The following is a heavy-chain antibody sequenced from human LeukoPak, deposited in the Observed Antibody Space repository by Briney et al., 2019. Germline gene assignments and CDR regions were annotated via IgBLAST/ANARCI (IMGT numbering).Heavy chain of an antibody. CDR3: ARDRIQLWPVTFAFDI. V-gene: IGHV3-21*01. J-gene: IGHJ3*02. Sequence: GGSLRLSCAASGFTFSTYTMYWVRQPPGKGLEWVSIICGSGGDIHYADSVKGRFTISRDNAKNSLYLQMNSLRAEDTAVYYCARDRIQLWPVTFAFDIWGQGTMVTVSS. CDR2: ICGSGGDI. D-gene: IGHD5-18*01. CDR1: GFTFSTYT.